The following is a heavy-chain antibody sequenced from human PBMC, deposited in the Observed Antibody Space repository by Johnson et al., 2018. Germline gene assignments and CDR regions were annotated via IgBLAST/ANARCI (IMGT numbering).Heavy chain of an antibody. CDR2: IYPGDSDT. Sequence: EVQLVESGGGLVQPGRSLRLSCAASGFTFDDYAMHWVRQAPGKGLEWMGIIYPGDSDTRYSPSFQGQVTISANKSISPAYLQWSSLEASDTAMYYCARQGAQYSGSYYYYYYGMDVWGQGTTVTVSS. J-gene: IGHJ6*02. CDR1: GFTFDDYA. V-gene: IGHV5-51*01. D-gene: IGHD1-26*01. CDR3: ARQGAQYSGSYYYYYYGMDV.